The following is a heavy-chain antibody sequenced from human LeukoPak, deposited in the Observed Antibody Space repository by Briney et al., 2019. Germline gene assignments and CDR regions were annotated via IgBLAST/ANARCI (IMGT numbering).Heavy chain of an antibody. D-gene: IGHD6-13*01. CDR1: GGSISSGSYY. Sequence: SQTLSLTCTVSGGSISSGSYYWSWIRQPAGKGLEWIGRIYTSGSTNYNPSLKSRVTISVDTSKNQFSLKLSSVTAADTAVYCCARESYSSSWCFDYWGQGTLVTVSS. CDR3: ARESYSSSWCFDY. CDR2: IYTSGST. V-gene: IGHV4-61*02. J-gene: IGHJ4*02.